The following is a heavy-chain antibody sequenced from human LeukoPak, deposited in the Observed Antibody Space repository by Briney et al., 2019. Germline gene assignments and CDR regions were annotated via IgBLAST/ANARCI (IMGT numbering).Heavy chain of an antibody. CDR2: FSYTGST. V-gene: IGHV4-59*01. CDR3: ARVRGYSDYYYYMDV. Sequence: SETLSLTCTVSGGSISSYYWSWIRQPPGKGLEWIGYFSYTGSTNYNPSLKSPVIISVDTSKNQFSLKLSSVTAADTAVYYCARVRGYSDYYYYMDVWGKGTAVTISS. CDR1: GGSISSYY. D-gene: IGHD5-12*01. J-gene: IGHJ6*03.